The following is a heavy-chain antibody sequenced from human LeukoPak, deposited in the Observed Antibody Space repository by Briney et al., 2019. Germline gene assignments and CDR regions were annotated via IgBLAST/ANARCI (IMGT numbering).Heavy chain of an antibody. Sequence: ASVKVSCKASGYTFTSYGISWVRQAPGQGPEWMGWISAYNGNTNYAQKLQGRVTMTTDTSTSTAYMELRSLRSDDTAVYYCASSGKYQLLPYYYYYGMDVWGQGTTVTVSS. D-gene: IGHD2-2*01. CDR3: ASSGKYQLLPYYYYYGMDV. J-gene: IGHJ6*02. CDR2: ISAYNGNT. V-gene: IGHV1-18*01. CDR1: GYTFTSYG.